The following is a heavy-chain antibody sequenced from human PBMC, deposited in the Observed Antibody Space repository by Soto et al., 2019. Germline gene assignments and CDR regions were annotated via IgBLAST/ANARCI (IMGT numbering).Heavy chain of an antibody. Sequence: QVQLVQSGAEVKKPGSSVKVSCKASGDTFSSYAISWVRQAPGQGLEWMGGIIPSFGTANYAQKFHGRVTITADESTSTAYMELSSLRSEDTAVYYCARDGSGYRSRASPMDVWGQGTRVTVSS. V-gene: IGHV1-69*01. CDR2: IIPSFGTA. J-gene: IGHJ6*02. D-gene: IGHD3-22*01. CDR3: ARDGSGYRSRASPMDV. CDR1: GDTFSSYA.